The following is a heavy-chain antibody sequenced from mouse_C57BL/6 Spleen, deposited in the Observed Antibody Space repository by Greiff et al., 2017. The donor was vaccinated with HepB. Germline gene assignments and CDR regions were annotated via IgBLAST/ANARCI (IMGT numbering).Heavy chain of an antibody. CDR2: IIDGGSYT. J-gene: IGHJ3*01. CDR3: ASSYDYDWFAY. Sequence: EVQLVESGGGLVKPGGSLKLSCAASGFTFSSYAMSWVRQTPEKRLEWVATIIDGGSYTYYPDNVKGRFTISRDNAKNNLYLQMSHLKSEDTAMYYCASSYDYDWFAYWGQGTLVTVSA. CDR1: GFTFSSYA. V-gene: IGHV5-4*01. D-gene: IGHD2-4*01.